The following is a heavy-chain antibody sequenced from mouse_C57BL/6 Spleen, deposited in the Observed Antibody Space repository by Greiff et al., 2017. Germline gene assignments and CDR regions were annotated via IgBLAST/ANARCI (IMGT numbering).Heavy chain of an antibody. D-gene: IGHD1-1*01. Sequence: EVMLVESGEGLVKPGGSLKLSCAASGFTFSSYAMSWVRQTPEKRLEWVAYISSGGDYIYYADTVKGRFTISRDNARNTLYLQMSSLKSEDTAMYYCTRDPLYYYGSWDAMDYWGQGTSVTVSA. V-gene: IGHV5-9-1*02. J-gene: IGHJ4*01. CDR1: GFTFSSYA. CDR3: TRDPLYYYGSWDAMDY. CDR2: ISSGGDYI.